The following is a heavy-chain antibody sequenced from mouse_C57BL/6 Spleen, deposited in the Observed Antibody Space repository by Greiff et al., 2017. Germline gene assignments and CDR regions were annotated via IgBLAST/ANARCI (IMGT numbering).Heavy chain of an antibody. D-gene: IGHD1-1*01. CDR1: GFTFSSYA. CDR2: ISDGGSYT. Sequence: EVKLVESGGGLVKPGGSLKLSCAASGFTFSSYAMSWVRQTPEKRLEWVATISDGGSYTYYPDNVKGRFTISRDNAKNNLYLQMSHLKSEDTAMYYCARDNYGSSYDWFAYWGQGTLVTVSA. J-gene: IGHJ3*01. V-gene: IGHV5-4*01. CDR3: ARDNYGSSYDWFAY.